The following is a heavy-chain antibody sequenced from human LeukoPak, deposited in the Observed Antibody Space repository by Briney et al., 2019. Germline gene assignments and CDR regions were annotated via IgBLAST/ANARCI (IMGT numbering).Heavy chain of an antibody. J-gene: IGHJ4*02. D-gene: IGHD5-12*01. Sequence: GGSLRLSCAASGFTFSSHAMHWVRQAPGKGLDYVSGISSNGDSIYYAKSVKGRLTISRDNSKNTLYLQMGSLRAEDMAVYYCATGAYGSGFVDYWGQGTLVTVSS. V-gene: IGHV3-64*01. CDR2: ISSNGDSI. CDR3: ATGAYGSGFVDY. CDR1: GFTFSSHA.